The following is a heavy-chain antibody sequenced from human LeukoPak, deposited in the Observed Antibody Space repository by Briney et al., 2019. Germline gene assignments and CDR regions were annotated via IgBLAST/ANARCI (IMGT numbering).Heavy chain of an antibody. D-gene: IGHD3-22*01. V-gene: IGHV1-2*02. CDR2: INPNSGGT. J-gene: IGHJ3*02. CDR3: AKTSTSETYYYDSSVAFDI. Sequence: ASVKVSCKASGYTFTSYAMNWVRQAPGQGLEWMGWINPNSGGTNYAQKFQGRVTMTRDTSISTAYMELSRLRSDDTAVYYCAKTSTSETYYYDSSVAFDIWGQGTMVTVSS. CDR1: GYTFTSYA.